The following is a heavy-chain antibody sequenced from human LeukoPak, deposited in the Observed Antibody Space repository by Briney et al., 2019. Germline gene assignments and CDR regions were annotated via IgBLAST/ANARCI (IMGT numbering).Heavy chain of an antibody. CDR1: GGTFSSYA. D-gene: IGHD3-10*01. CDR2: IIPIFGRE. CDR3: ASVWPKDKSYYGSESLDY. Sequence: SVEVSCKASGGTFSSYAISWVRQAPGQGLEVMGGIIPIFGRENYAQDFQGRVTIPADKSTTTAYRELSSLRSEDTAVYYCASVWPKDKSYYGSESLDYWGQGTLVTVSS. J-gene: IGHJ4*02. V-gene: IGHV1-69*06.